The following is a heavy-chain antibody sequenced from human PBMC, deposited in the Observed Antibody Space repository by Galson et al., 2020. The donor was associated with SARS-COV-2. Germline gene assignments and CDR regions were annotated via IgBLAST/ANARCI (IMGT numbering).Heavy chain of an antibody. D-gene: IGHD2-2*01. CDR1: GFTFSSYW. J-gene: IGHJ4*02. V-gene: IGHV3-7*01. CDR3: AGLLPVAEVPADYFHY. Sequence: QLVESLKISCRVSGFTFSSYWMSWVRQAPGKGLEWVANIDQDGNQIYYTDSAKGRFTVSRDNAKNSLSLQMNSLSPGDTGVYYCAGLLPVAEVPADYFHYWGQGTLVTVSS. CDR2: IDQDGNQI.